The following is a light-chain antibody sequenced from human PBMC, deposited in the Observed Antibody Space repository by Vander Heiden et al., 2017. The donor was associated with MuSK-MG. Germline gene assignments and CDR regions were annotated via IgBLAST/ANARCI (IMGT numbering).Light chain of an antibody. J-gene: IGKJ5*01. V-gene: IGKV1-9*01. CDR3: QQLSRYPRN. CDR2: SAS. CDR1: EGISSY. Sequence: DIQLTQSPSFSSASAVDRVTITGRASEGISSYFAWYQQKPGKAPTHLIHSASVLQTGVPSRVSGSRSGTEFTLTITNLRPEDFATYYGQQLSRYPRNFGQGTRLEIK.